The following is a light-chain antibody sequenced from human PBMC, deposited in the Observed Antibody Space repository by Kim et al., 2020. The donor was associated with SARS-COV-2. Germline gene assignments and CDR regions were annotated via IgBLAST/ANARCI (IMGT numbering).Light chain of an antibody. CDR1: QDIGTS. CDR2: GTS. J-gene: IGKJ1*01. V-gene: IGKV1-13*02. Sequence: AIQLAQSPSSLSASVGDRVTITCRASQDIGTSLAWYRQRPGKAPQLLMEGTSTLESGVPSDFTGSGSGTDFILTISSLQPEDFATYYCQQFKSFPPTFGQGTTVDIK. CDR3: QQFKSFPPT.